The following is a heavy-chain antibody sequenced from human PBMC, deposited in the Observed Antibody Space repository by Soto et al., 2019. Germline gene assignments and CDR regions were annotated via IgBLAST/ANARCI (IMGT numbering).Heavy chain of an antibody. V-gene: IGHV2-5*02. Sequence: QITLKESGPTLVKPTQTLTLTCTFSGFSVSTSGVGVAWLRQSPGTALEWLALIYWDNDKRYSPLLQSRVTTTKDTPKNQGVLTRTNRDPGDTATYYCAHKGGRGAGMDVWGQGTTVTVSS. CDR2: IYWDNDK. CDR1: GFSVSTSGVG. CDR3: AHKGGRGAGMDV. J-gene: IGHJ6*02. D-gene: IGHD2-15*01.